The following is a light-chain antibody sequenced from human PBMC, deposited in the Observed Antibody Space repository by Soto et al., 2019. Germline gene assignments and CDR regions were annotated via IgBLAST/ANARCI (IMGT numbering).Light chain of an antibody. J-gene: IGKJ5*01. V-gene: IGKV1-5*03. CDR3: QQYDTYSMYT. CDR1: QSISSW. Sequence: DIQMTQSPSILSASVGDRVTITCRASQSISSWLAWYQQKPGKAPNLLIHKASHLESGVPSRFSGSGSGTEFTLTISSLQPGDFATYYCQQYDTYSMYTFGQGTRLEIK. CDR2: KAS.